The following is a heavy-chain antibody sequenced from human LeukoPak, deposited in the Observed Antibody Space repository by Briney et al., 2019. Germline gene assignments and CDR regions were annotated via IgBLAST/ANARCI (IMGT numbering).Heavy chain of an antibody. CDR1: GYTFTGNY. V-gene: IGHV1-2*02. CDR3: ASVVVVAANDAFDI. J-gene: IGHJ3*02. Sequence: ASVKVSCKASGYTFTGNYMHWGRQGPGQGLEWVGWISPNSGSTNYAQKFQGRVTMTRDTSISTAYMELSRLRSDDTAVYYCASVVVVAANDAFDIWGQGTMVTVSS. D-gene: IGHD2-15*01. CDR2: ISPNSGST.